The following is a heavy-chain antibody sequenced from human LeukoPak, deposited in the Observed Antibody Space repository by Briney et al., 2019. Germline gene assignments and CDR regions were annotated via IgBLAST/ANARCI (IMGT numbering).Heavy chain of an antibody. V-gene: IGHV4-39*07. CDR2: IYYSGRT. CDR1: GGSISSSSSY. D-gene: IGHD6-19*01. Sequence: SETLSLTCTVSGGSISSSSSYWGWIRQPPGKGLEWIGSIYYSGRTYYNPSLKSRVTISVDTSKNQFSLKLSSVTAADTAVYYCVRDRYSSGRPSPFDYWGQGTLVTVSS. CDR3: VRDRYSSGRPSPFDY. J-gene: IGHJ4*02.